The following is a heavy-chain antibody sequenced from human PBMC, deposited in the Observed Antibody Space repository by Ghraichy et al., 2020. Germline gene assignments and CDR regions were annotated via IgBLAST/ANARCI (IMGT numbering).Heavy chain of an antibody. J-gene: IGHJ4*02. Sequence: SYAASGFTFGNYWMSWVRQAPGTGLEWVANINQDGSQTYYVDSVEGRFTISRDNAKNSLYLQMNSLRAEDTAIFYCARAGNVGSVDRWGQGTQVTVSS. CDR1: GFTFGNYW. CDR2: INQDGSQT. CDR3: ARAGNVGSVDR. V-gene: IGHV3-7*03. D-gene: IGHD3-10*01.